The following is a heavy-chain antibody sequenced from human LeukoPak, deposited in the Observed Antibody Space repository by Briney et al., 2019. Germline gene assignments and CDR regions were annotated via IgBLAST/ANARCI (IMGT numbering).Heavy chain of an antibody. J-gene: IGHJ4*02. D-gene: IGHD3-3*01. CDR1: GGSFRSSSYY. CDR3: ARGPNYDFWSGYPYYFDY. Sequence: SETLSLTCTVSGGSFRSSSYYWSWIRQPPGKGLEWIGYIYYSGSTNYNPSLKSRVTISVDTSKNQFSLKLSSVTAADTAVYYCARGPNYDFWSGYPYYFDYWGQGTLVTVSS. CDR2: IYYSGST. V-gene: IGHV4-61*01.